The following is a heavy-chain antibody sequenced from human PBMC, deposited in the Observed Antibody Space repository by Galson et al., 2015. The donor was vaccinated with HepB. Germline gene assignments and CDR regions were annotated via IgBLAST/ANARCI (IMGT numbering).Heavy chain of an antibody. CDR2: IGTAGDT. V-gene: IGHV3-13*01. D-gene: IGHD6-13*01. Sequence: SLRLSCAASGFTFSSYDMHWVRQATGKGLEWVSAIGTAGDTYYPGSVKGRFTISRENAKNSLYLQMNSLRAGDTAVYYCARAGYSSSWYFRYYYYGMDVWGQGTTVTVSS. J-gene: IGHJ6*02. CDR1: GFTFSSYD. CDR3: ARAGYSSSWYFRYYYYGMDV.